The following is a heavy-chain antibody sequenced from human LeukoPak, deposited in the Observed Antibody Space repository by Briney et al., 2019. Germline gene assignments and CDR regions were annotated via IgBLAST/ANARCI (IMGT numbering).Heavy chain of an antibody. Sequence: SETLSLTCTVSGGSISRGSYYWSWIRQPAGKGLEWIGRIYTSGSTNYNPSLKSRVTISVDTSKNQFSLKLSSVTAADTAVYYCATPLRGWELGAFDIWGQGTMVTVSS. V-gene: IGHV4-61*02. CDR3: ATPLRGWELGAFDI. D-gene: IGHD1-26*01. CDR2: IYTSGST. CDR1: GGSISRGSYY. J-gene: IGHJ3*02.